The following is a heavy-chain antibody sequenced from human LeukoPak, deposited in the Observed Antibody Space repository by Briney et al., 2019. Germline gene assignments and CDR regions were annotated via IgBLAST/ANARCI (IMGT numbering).Heavy chain of an antibody. CDR2: THVNGYV. CDR3: VRDSFGSATFGRFDP. J-gene: IGHJ5*02. V-gene: IGHV4-4*07. Sequence: SETLSLTCTVSGGAVSSYYWSWLRQPAGKGTEWIGRTHVNGYVLYNPSFRGRVTMSADASKNQVSLNLYSVAAADMAVYYCVRDSFGSATFGRFDPWGQGTLVIVSS. CDR1: GGAVSSYY. D-gene: IGHD3-16*01.